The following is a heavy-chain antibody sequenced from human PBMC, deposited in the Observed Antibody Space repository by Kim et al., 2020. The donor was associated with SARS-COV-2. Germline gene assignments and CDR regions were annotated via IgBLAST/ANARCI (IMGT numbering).Heavy chain of an antibody. Sequence: ASVKVSCKASGYTFTSYGISWVRQAPGQGLEWMGWISAYNGNTNYAQKLQGRVTMTTDTSTSTAYMELRSLRSDDTAVYYCARRFLEWLGGGGGYYYMDVWGKGTTVTVAS. V-gene: IGHV1-18*01. CDR1: GYTFTSYG. D-gene: IGHD3-3*01. J-gene: IGHJ6*03. CDR3: ARRFLEWLGGGGGYYYMDV. CDR2: ISAYNGNT.